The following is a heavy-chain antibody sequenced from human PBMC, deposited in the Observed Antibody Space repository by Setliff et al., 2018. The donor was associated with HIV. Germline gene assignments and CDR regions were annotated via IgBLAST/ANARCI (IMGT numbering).Heavy chain of an antibody. CDR3: AKDRRYYYGSGSYAAET. V-gene: IGHV3-30*02. Sequence: PGGSLRLSCAASGFTFSSYGMHWVRQAPGKGLEWVAFIHYDESIKYYADSVKGRFTISRDNSKNTLFLQMNSLRAEDTAVYYCAKDRRYYYGSGSYAAETWGQGTLVTVSS. D-gene: IGHD3-10*01. CDR2: IHYDESIK. J-gene: IGHJ5*02. CDR1: GFTFSSYG.